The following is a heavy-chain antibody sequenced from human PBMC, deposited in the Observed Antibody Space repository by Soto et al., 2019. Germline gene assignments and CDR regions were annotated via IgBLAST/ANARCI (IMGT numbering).Heavy chain of an antibody. CDR2: INPNSGGT. J-gene: IGHJ4*02. V-gene: IGHV1-2*04. CDR3: ASAWPIGIYDILTGYHGFDY. D-gene: IGHD3-9*01. CDR1: GYTFTGYY. Sequence: ASVKVSCKASGYTFTGYYMHWVRQAPGQGLEWMGWINPNSGGTNYAQKFQGWVTMTRDTSISTAYMELSRLRSDDTAVYYCASAWPIGIYDILTGYHGFDYWVQGTPVTVFS.